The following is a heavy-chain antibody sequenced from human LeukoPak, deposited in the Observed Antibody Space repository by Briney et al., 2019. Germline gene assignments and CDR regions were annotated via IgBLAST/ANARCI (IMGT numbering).Heavy chain of an antibody. V-gene: IGHV4-4*07. CDR1: GGSITDYY. Sequence: PSETLSLTCTVSGGSITDYYWSWIRQPAGKRLEWIGHIYKSGSTDYNPSLKSRVTMSFDTSKSQFSLNLSPVTAADTAVYYCARDDRVSGTFLRWFDPWGQGTLVTVSS. CDR2: IYKSGST. D-gene: IGHD1-26*01. CDR3: ARDDRVSGTFLRWFDP. J-gene: IGHJ5*02.